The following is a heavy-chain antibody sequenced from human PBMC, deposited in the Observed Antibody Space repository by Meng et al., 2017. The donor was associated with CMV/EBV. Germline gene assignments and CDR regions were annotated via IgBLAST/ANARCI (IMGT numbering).Heavy chain of an antibody. CDR3: ARAQYCGGDCYSEGVAEYYYGIDV. J-gene: IGHJ6*02. CDR2: INSDGSST. Sequence: GESLKISCAASGFTFSSYWMHWVRQAPGKGLVWVSRINSDGSSTSYADSVKGRFTISRDNAKNTLYLQMNSLRAEDTAVYYCARAQYCGGDCYSEGVAEYYYGIDVLGQGTTVTVSS. V-gene: IGHV3-74*01. CDR1: GFTFSSYW. D-gene: IGHD2-21*01.